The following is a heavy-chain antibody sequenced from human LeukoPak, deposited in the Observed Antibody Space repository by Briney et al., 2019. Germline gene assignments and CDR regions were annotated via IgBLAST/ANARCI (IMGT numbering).Heavy chain of an antibody. V-gene: IGHV1-18*01. Sequence: ASVKVSCKASGYTFTSYGMSWVRQAPGQGLEWMGWISAYNGNTNYAQKLQGRVTMTTDTSTSTAYMELRSLRSDDTAVYYCARAGSYYSPDYFDYWGQGTLVTVSS. D-gene: IGHD1-26*01. CDR1: GYTFTSYG. CDR2: ISAYNGNT. CDR3: ARAGSYYSPDYFDY. J-gene: IGHJ4*02.